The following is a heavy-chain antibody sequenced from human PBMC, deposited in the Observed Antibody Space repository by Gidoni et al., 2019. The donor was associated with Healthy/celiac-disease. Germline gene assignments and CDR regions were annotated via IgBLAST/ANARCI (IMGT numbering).Heavy chain of an antibody. Sequence: AASGFTFSSYSMTWVRQAPGKGLEWVSSISSSSSYIYYADSVKGRFTISRDNAKNSLYLQMNSLRAEDTAVYYCAREVAARPGNGFDPWGQGTLVTVSS. CDR2: ISSSSSYI. CDR1: GFTFSSYS. CDR3: AREVAARPGNGFDP. D-gene: IGHD6-6*01. J-gene: IGHJ5*02. V-gene: IGHV3-21*01.